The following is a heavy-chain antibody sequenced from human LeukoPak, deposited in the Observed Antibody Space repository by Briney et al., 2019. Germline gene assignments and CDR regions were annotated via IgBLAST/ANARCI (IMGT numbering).Heavy chain of an antibody. Sequence: SETLSLTCTVSGGSISTYCWSWIRQPAGKGLEWIGHICTSGSTNYNPSLKSRVTISVDTSKNQFSLKLSSVTAADTAVYYCARRDISWYFDYWGQGILVTVSS. CDR1: GGSISTYC. V-gene: IGHV4-4*07. J-gene: IGHJ4*02. CDR2: ICTSGST. CDR3: ARRDISWYFDY. D-gene: IGHD6-13*01.